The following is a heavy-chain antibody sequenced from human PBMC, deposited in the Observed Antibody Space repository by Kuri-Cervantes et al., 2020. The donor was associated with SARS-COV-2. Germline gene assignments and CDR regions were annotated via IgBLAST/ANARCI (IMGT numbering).Heavy chain of an antibody. CDR2: INPDGSYT. CDR3: AKDRGFPDAFDI. Sequence: GESLKISCAASGFTFSGHWIHWVRQAPGKGLVWVSRINPDGSYTNNADSVKGRFTLSRDNAKNMLFLQMNSLRAEDTAVYYCAKDRGFPDAFDIWGQGTMVTVSS. V-gene: IGHV3-74*01. CDR1: GFTFSGHW. J-gene: IGHJ3*02. D-gene: IGHD3-10*01.